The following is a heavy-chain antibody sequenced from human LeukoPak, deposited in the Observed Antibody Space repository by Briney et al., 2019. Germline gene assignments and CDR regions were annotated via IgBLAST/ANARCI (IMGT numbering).Heavy chain of an antibody. CDR2: MNPNSGNT. CDR1: GYTFTSYD. CDR3: ARGNYYGSGSYYSARGY. J-gene: IGHJ4*02. Sequence: ASVKVSCKASGYTFTSYDINWERQATGQGLEWMGWMNPNSGNTGYAQKFQGRVTMTRNTSISTAYMELSSLRSEDTAVYYCARGNYYGSGSYYSARGYWGQGTLVTVSS. V-gene: IGHV1-8*01. D-gene: IGHD3-10*01.